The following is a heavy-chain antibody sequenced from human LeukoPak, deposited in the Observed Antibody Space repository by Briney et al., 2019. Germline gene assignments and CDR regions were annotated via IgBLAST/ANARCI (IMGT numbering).Heavy chain of an antibody. J-gene: IGHJ5*02. Sequence: PSETLSLTCTVSLDSTTSNFWSWVRQPPGKGLEWIGDIHRSGSTNYNPSLQSRVTISIDRSKNQIALELSSVTAADTAVYYCARGGNKWELDNWFDPWGQGTLVTVSS. D-gene: IGHD1-26*01. CDR3: ARGGNKWELDNWFDP. CDR2: IHRSGST. V-gene: IGHV4-59*12. CDR1: LDSTTSNF.